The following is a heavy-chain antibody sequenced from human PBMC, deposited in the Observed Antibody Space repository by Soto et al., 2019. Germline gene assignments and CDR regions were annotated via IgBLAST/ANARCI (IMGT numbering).Heavy chain of an antibody. CDR3: ARIGDNSGWYDC. CDR1: GFTFSTYA. J-gene: IGHJ5*01. D-gene: IGHD6-19*01. Sequence: GGSLRLSCAASGFTFSTYAMSWVRQAPGKGLEWVANIKQDGSDKHYVDSVKGRFTISRDNAKNSLYLQMNSLRAEDTAVYYCARIGDNSGWYDCWGQGTLVTVSS. CDR2: IKQDGSDK. V-gene: IGHV3-7*01.